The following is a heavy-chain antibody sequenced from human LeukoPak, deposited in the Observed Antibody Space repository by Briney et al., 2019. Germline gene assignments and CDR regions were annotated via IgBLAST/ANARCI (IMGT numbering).Heavy chain of an antibody. D-gene: IGHD2-21*02. CDR1: GFTFSNAW. CDR2: IKSKTDGGTT. J-gene: IGHJ4*02. Sequence: GGSLRLSCAASGFTFSNAWMSWVRQAPGKGLEWVGRIKSKTDGGTTDYAAPVKGRFTISRDDSKNTLYLQMNSLKTEDTAVYYCSYGYCGGDCYAEYFDYWGQGTLVTVSS. CDR3: SYGYCGGDCYAEYFDY. V-gene: IGHV3-15*01.